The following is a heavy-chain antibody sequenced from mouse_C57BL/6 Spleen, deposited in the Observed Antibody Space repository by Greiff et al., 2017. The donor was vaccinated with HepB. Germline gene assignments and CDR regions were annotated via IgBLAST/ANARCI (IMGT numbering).Heavy chain of an antibody. D-gene: IGHD4-1*01. J-gene: IGHJ3*01. CDR2: IWGVGST. CDR1: GFSFTSYG. V-gene: IGHV2-6*01. CDR3: ASDARTGLFAY. Sequence: VQRVESGPGLVAPSQSLSITCTVSGFSFTSYGVDWVRQSPGKGLEWLGVIWGVGSTNYNSALKSRLSISKDNSKSQVFLKMNSLQTDDTAMYYCASDARTGLFAYWGQGTLVTVSA.